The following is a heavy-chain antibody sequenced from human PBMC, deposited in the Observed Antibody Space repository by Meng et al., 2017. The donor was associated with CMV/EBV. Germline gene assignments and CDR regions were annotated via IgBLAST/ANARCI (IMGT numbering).Heavy chain of an antibody. V-gene: IGHV1-69*05. CDR1: GGTFSSYA. CDR3: ARGEQLAPFDY. D-gene: IGHD6-6*01. CDR2: IIPIFGTA. Sequence: CKASGGTFSSYAISWVRQAPGQGLEWMGGIIPIFGTANYAQKFQGRVTITTDGSTSTAYMELSSLRSEDTAVYYCARGEQLAPFDYWGQGTPVTVSS. J-gene: IGHJ4*02.